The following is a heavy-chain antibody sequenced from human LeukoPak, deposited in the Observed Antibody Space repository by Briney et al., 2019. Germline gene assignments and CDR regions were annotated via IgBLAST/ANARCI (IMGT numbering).Heavy chain of an antibody. V-gene: IGHV3-23*01. CDR2: ISAGGGST. Sequence: GGSLRLSCAASGXTFSDYSVTWVRQAPGKGLFWVSGISAGGGSTYYADSVKGRFTISRENSRNTLHLQMNSLRAEDTAVYYCAKDAAGPEYWGQGTLVTVSS. CDR1: GXTFSDYS. CDR3: AKDAAGPEY. D-gene: IGHD6-13*01. J-gene: IGHJ4*02.